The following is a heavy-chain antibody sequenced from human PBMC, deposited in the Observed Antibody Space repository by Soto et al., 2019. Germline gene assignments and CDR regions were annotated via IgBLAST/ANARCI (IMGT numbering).Heavy chain of an antibody. V-gene: IGHV1-69*13. CDR3: ASGDTTVVTPYDAFDI. J-gene: IGHJ3*02. CDR2: IIPIFGTA. CDR1: GGTFRSYA. Sequence: SVKVSCKASGGTFRSYAISWVRQAPGQGLEWMGGIIPIFGTANYAQKFQGRVTITADESTSAAYMELSSLRSEDTAVYYCASGDTTVVTPYDAFDIRGQGTMVTVSS. D-gene: IGHD4-17*01.